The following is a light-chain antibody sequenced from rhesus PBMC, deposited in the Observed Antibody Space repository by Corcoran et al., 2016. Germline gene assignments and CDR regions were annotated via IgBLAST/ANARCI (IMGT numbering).Light chain of an antibody. CDR3: QRSDSTPWT. Sequence: DIQMTQSPSSLSASVGDRVTITRRASSGISIWFAWYQQKPGKAPKLCTYKAARLQIGVPSRFSGSGSGTDYTLTNSSLQPEDFATYYCQRSDSTPWTFGQGAKVEIK. CDR2: KAA. V-gene: IGKV1-21*01. J-gene: IGKJ1*01. CDR1: SGISIW.